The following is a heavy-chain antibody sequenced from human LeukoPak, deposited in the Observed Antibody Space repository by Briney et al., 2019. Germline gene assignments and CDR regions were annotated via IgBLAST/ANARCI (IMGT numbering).Heavy chain of an antibody. J-gene: IGHJ6*02. CDR3: ARVPRNRYDFWSGYSDPYYYYGMDV. CDR1: GYTFTSYA. Sequence: ASVKVSCKASGYTFTSYAMNWVRQASGQGLEWMGWINTYTGNPTYAQGFTGRFVFSLDTSVSTAYLQISSLKAEDTAVYYCARVPRNRYDFWSGYSDPYYYYGMDVWGQGTTVTVSS. CDR2: INTYTGNP. V-gene: IGHV7-4-1*02. D-gene: IGHD3-3*01.